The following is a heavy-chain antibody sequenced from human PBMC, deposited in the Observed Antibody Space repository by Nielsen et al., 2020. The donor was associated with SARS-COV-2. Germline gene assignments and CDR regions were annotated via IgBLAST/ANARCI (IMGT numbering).Heavy chain of an antibody. CDR3: ARAAGLGWLPTIPPEFDY. J-gene: IGHJ4*02. V-gene: IGHV4-61*08. Sequence: SETLSLTCTVSGGSISSGGYYWSWIRQHPGKGLEWIGYIYYSGSTNYNPSLKSRVTISVDTSKNQFSLKLSSVTAADTAVYYCARAAGLGWLPTIPPEFDYWGQGTLVTVSS. CDR2: IYYSGST. CDR1: GGSISSGGYY. D-gene: IGHD5-24*01.